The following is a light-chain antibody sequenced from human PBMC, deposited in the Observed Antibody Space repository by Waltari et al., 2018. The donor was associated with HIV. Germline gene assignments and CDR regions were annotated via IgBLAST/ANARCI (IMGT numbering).Light chain of an antibody. V-gene: IGKV1-9*01. CDR3: QQVNMPFT. CDR2: AAS. J-gene: IGKJ3*01. CDR1: QGISTY. Sequence: DIQLTQSPSFLSASVGDRVTVTCRAGQGISTYLAWYQQKPGKVPKLLIYAASTLQTGVPSRFSGSGSGTEFTLTISSLQPEDVATYYCQQVNMPFTFGPGTKVDIK.